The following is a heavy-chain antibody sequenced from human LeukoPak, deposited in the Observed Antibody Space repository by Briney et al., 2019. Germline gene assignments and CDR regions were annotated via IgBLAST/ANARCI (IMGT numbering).Heavy chain of an antibody. Sequence: SETLSLTCTVSGGSISSYYWSWIRQPPGKGLEWIGYIYYSGSTNYNPSLKSRVTISVDTSKSQFSLKLSSVTAADTAAYYCARGSFYRGTFHPTFDYWGQGTLVTVSS. J-gene: IGHJ4*02. D-gene: IGHD3-16*01. CDR3: ARGSFYRGTFHPTFDY. CDR2: IYYSGST. V-gene: IGHV4-59*01. CDR1: GGSISSYY.